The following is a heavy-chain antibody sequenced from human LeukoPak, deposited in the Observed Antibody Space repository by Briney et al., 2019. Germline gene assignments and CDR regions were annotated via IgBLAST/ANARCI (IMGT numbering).Heavy chain of an antibody. CDR2: ISSSSSYI. Sequence: GGSLRLSCAASGFTFSSYSMNWVRQAPGKGLEWVSSISSSSSYIYYADSVKGRFTISRDNSKNTLYLQMNSLRAEDTAVYYCAKSGANYYCYYMDVWGKGTTVTVSS. D-gene: IGHD2-8*02. CDR3: AKSGANYYCYYMDV. J-gene: IGHJ6*03. CDR1: GFTFSSYS. V-gene: IGHV3-21*04.